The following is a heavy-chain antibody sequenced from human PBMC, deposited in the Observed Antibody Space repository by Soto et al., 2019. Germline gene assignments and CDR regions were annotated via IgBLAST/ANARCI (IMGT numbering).Heavy chain of an antibody. V-gene: IGHV4-31*03. J-gene: IGHJ4*02. CDR2: IYYSGST. CDR3: AGAASEYYFDS. D-gene: IGHD2-15*01. Sequence: LSLTCSVSGGSISTGGYYWSWIRQHPGKGLEWIGYIYYSGSTFYNPSLKSRVTISVDTSKNQFSLKLNSVTAADTAVFYCAGAASEYYFDSWGQGTPVTVSS. CDR1: GGSISTGGYY.